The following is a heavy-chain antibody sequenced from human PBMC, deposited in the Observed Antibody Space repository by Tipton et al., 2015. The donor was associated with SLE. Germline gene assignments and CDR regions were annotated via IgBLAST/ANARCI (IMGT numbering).Heavy chain of an antibody. V-gene: IGHV3-48*03. CDR1: GFTFSNYE. J-gene: IGHJ6*03. Sequence: SLRLSCATSGFTFSNYEMNWVRQAPGKGLEWVSYISSAGNAIYYADSVRGRFTISRDNAKNSLYLQMSSLRGEDAALYYCARGPALDATGYYMDVWGKGTAVTFSS. CDR2: ISSAGNAI. D-gene: IGHD7-27*01. CDR3: ARGPALDATGYYMDV.